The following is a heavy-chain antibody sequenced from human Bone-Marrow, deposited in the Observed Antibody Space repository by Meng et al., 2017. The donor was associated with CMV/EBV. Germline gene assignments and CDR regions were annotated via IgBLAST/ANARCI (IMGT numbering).Heavy chain of an antibody. CDR2: IYGSGST. D-gene: IGHD6-19*01. CDR1: GGSFSDYY. V-gene: IGHV4-59*01. CDR3: AREQWLAHYFDY. J-gene: IGHJ4*02. Sequence: SETLSLTCSVSGGSFSDYYWTWIRQPPRKGLEWIGYIYGSGSTNYNPSLKSRVTISVDTSNRHFSLKLSSVTATDTAVYYCAREQWLAHYFDYWGQGALVTVSS.